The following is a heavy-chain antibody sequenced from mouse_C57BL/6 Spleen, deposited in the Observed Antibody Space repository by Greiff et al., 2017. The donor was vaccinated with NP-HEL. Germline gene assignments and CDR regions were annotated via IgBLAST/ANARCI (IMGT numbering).Heavy chain of an antibody. CDR3: AREGCDYYGSDLRYFDV. J-gene: IGHJ1*03. Sequence: EVKLLESGGGLVKPGGSLKLSCAASGFTFSSYTMSWVRQTPEKRLEWVATISGGGGNTYYPDSVKGRFTISRDNAKNTLYLQLSSLRSEDTALYDCAREGCDYYGSDLRYFDVWVTGTTVTVAS. CDR2: ISGGGGNT. V-gene: IGHV5-9*01. D-gene: IGHD1-1*01. CDR1: GFTFSSYT.